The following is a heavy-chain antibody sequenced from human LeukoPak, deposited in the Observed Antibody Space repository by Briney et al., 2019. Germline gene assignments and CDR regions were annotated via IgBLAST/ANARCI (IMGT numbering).Heavy chain of an antibody. D-gene: IGHD2-21*02. CDR3: ARAWVTASIYYFDY. CDR1: GGSISSYY. CDR2: IYYSGST. Sequence: SETLSLTCTVSGGSISSYYWGWIRQPPGKGLEWIGYIYYSGSTNYNPSLKSRVTISVDTSKNQFSLKLSSVTAADTAVYYCARAWVTASIYYFDYWGQGTLVTVSS. V-gene: IGHV4-59*12. J-gene: IGHJ4*02.